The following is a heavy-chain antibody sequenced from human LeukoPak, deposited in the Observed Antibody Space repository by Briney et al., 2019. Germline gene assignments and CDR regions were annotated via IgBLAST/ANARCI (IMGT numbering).Heavy chain of an antibody. V-gene: IGHV3-33*01. D-gene: IGHD3-10*01. Sequence: GGSLRLSCAASGFTFSSYGMHWVRQAPGKGLEWVAVIWYGGSDKYYADSVKGRFTISRANSKNTLYLQMNSLRAEDTAVYYCATAPSGSGTFLDYWGQGTLVTVSS. CDR1: GFTFSSYG. CDR3: ATAPSGSGTFLDY. CDR2: IWYGGSDK. J-gene: IGHJ4*02.